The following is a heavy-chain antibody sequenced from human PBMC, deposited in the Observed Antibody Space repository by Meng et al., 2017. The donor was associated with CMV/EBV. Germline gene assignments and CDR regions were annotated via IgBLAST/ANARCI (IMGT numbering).Heavy chain of an antibody. D-gene: IGHD3-16*02. V-gene: IGHV5-51*01. Sequence: KIACKGAGYSFTSYWIGWVRQMPGKGLEWMGIIYPGDSDTRYSPSFQGQVTISADKSISTAYLQWSSLKASDTAMYYCARLFLSAFDPWGQGTLVTVSS. CDR1: GYSFTSYW. CDR2: IYPGDSDT. J-gene: IGHJ5*02. CDR3: ARLFLSAFDP.